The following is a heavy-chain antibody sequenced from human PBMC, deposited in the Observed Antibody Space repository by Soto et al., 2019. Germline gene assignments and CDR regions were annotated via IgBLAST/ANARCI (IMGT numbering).Heavy chain of an antibody. V-gene: IGHV3-48*01. J-gene: IGHJ4*01. CDR2: ISSSSSTI. CDR1: GFTFSSYS. CDR3: XXXXXXXXXXXXFDY. Sequence: EVQLVEPGGGLVQPGESLRLSCAASGFTFSSYSMNWVRQAPGKGLEWVSYISSSSSTIYYADSVKGRFTISRDNAKXXXXXXXXXXXXXXXXXXXXXXXXXXXXXXXXFDYWGHGTLVTVSS.